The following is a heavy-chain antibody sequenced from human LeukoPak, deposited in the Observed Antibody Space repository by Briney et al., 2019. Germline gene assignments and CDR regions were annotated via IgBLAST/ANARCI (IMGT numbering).Heavy chain of an antibody. D-gene: IGHD5-18*01. CDR2: IYYSKNT. CDR3: VSPRGFSYGYFDY. CDR1: GGSLNSYY. V-gene: IGHV4-39*01. J-gene: IGHJ4*02. Sequence: PSETLSLTCTVSGGSLNSYYWGWIRQPPGKGLEWIGSIYYSKNTYYNPSLKSRVTISADTSKNQFSLTLGSVSATDTAVYYCVSPRGFSYGYFDYWGQGTLVTVSS.